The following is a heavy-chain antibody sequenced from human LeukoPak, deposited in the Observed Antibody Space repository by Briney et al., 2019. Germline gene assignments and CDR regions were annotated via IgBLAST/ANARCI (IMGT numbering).Heavy chain of an antibody. CDR1: GFTFSSYG. D-gene: IGHD3-10*01. CDR2: ITSSSSYI. V-gene: IGHV3-21*01. J-gene: IGHJ6*02. Sequence: GGSLRLSCAASGFTFSSYGMNWVRQAPGKGLEWVSSITSSSSYIYYADSVKGRFTISRDNAKNSLYLQMNSLRAEDTAVYYCARVRVRVLNSYGMDVWGQGTTVTVSS. CDR3: ARVRVRVLNSYGMDV.